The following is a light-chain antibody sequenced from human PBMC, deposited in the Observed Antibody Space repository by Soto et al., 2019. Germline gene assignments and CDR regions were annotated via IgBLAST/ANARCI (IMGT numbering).Light chain of an antibody. CDR3: CSYAGNSEV. J-gene: IGLJ1*01. V-gene: IGLV2-23*02. CDR1: TVDVGGYNL. Sequence: QSALTQPASVSGPPDRPLPFPSMETTVDVGGYNLVSWYQQPPGKAPKLMIYEVTERPSGVSNRFSGSKSGNTASLTISGLQPDDEADYYCCSYAGNSEVFGTGTKVTVL. CDR2: EVT.